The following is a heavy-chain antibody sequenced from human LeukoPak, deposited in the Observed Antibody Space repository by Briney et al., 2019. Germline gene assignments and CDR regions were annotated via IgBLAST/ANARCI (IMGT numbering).Heavy chain of an antibody. CDR3: ARSRRTYYYGSGINTAKYYYYGMDV. Sequence: SETLSLTCAVYGGSFSGYYWSWIRQPPGKGLEWIGEINHSGSTNYNPSLKSRVTISVDTSKNQFSLKLSSVTAADTAVYYCARSRRTYYYGSGINTAKYYYYGMDVWGQGITVTVSS. J-gene: IGHJ6*02. CDR2: INHSGST. V-gene: IGHV4-34*01. D-gene: IGHD3-10*01. CDR1: GGSFSGYY.